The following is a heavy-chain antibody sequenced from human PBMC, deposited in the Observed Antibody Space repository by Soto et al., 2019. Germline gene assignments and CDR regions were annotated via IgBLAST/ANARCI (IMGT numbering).Heavy chain of an antibody. J-gene: IGHJ2*01. CDR3: ARGWDGWYFDL. V-gene: IGHV3-66*01. Sequence: EVQLVESGGGLVQPGGSVRLSCAASGFTVSGNYMSWVRQAPGKGLEWVSVINGGGITYYADSAKGRFSISRDNPKNTLYLQMNSLKVEDTAVYYCARGWDGWYFDLWGRGTLVTVSS. CDR1: GFTVSGNY. CDR2: INGGGIT. D-gene: IGHD1-26*01.